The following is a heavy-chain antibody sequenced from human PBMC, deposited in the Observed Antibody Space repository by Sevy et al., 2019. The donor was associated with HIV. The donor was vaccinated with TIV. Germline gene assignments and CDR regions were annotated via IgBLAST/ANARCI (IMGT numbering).Heavy chain of an antibody. D-gene: IGHD3-10*01. Sequence: GGSLRLSCVGSGITFSYYSMNWVRQAPGKGLEWVSSISSSSSNIYYADSVKGRFTISRDNAKKSLYLQMNSLRAEDTAVYYCARDRDGSGSSGGYGMDGWGQGTTVTVSS. CDR1: GITFSYYS. J-gene: IGHJ6*02. CDR3: ARDRDGSGSSGGYGMDG. CDR2: ISSSSSNI. V-gene: IGHV3-21*01.